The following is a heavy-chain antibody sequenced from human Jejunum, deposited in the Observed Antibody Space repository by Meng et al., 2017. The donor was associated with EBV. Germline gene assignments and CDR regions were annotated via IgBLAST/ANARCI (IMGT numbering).Heavy chain of an antibody. CDR2: ISTYYGNT. CDR3: ARDLLTLGSDSSSPDFDD. CDR1: GYTFNNYG. D-gene: IGHD6-6*01. Sequence: QVQLVPSGAEVKKPGASVKVSCKTPGYTFNNYGITWVRQAPGQGLEWMGWISTYYGNTDCAQKFQDRLTMTTDTSTSTAYMELRSLRSDDTAVYYCARDLLTLGSDSSSPDFDDWGQGTLVTVSS. J-gene: IGHJ4*02. V-gene: IGHV1-18*01.